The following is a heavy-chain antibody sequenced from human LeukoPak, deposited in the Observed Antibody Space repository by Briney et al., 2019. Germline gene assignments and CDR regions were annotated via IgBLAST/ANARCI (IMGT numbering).Heavy chain of an antibody. J-gene: IGHJ4*02. CDR3: AREGGAAMVKGPFDY. CDR2: ISYDGSNK. CDR1: GFTFSSYA. Sequence: PGGSLRLSCAASGFTFSSYAMSWGRQAPGKGLEWVAVISYDGSNKYYADSVKGRFTISRDNSKNTLYLQMNSLRAEDTAVYYCAREGGAAMVKGPFDYWGQGTLVTVSS. V-gene: IGHV3-30-3*01. D-gene: IGHD5-18*01.